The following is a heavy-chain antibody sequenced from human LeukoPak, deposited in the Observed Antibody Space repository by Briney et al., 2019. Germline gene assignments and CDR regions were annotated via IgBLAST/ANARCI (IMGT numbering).Heavy chain of an antibody. CDR2: ISSSGGTT. CDR1: GFTFSTYA. Sequence: PGGSLRLSCAAAGFTFSTYAVNWVRQAPGKRLELVSAISSSGGTTYYADSVKGRFSISRDNSKNTLYLRMNSLRAEDTAIYYCAKDRNAWPTNFDSWGQGTLVTVSA. V-gene: IGHV3-23*01. J-gene: IGHJ4*02. CDR3: AKDRNAWPTNFDS. D-gene: IGHD5-24*01.